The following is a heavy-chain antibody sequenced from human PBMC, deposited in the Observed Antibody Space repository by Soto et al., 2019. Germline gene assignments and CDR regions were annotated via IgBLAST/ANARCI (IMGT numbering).Heavy chain of an antibody. CDR1: GASISSYF. CDR2: IYYSGTT. Sequence: QVQLQESGPGLVKPSETLSLTCTVSGASISSYFWNWIRQPPGKGLEYIGYIYYSGTTYYNPSLRGRIPMPVVTSMKQFSLEPSSVTAADTAVYYCGAYDSGGYIWGQGTLVSVSS. J-gene: IGHJ4*02. V-gene: IGHV4-59*08. D-gene: IGHD3-22*01. CDR3: GAYDSGGYI.